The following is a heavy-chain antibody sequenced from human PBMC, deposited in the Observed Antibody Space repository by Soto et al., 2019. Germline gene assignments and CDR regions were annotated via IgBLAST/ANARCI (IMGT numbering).Heavy chain of an antibody. J-gene: IGHJ4*02. D-gene: IGHD2-2*01. CDR2: ISYDGSNK. V-gene: IGHV3-30*18. CDR3: AKETTRYAVPAALDY. CDR1: GFTFSSYA. Sequence: GSLRLSCAASGFTFSSYAMHWVRQAPGKGLEWVAVISYDGSNKYYADSVKGRFTISRDNSNNTLYLQMNSLRAEDTAVYYCAKETTRYAVPAALDYWGQGTLVTVSS.